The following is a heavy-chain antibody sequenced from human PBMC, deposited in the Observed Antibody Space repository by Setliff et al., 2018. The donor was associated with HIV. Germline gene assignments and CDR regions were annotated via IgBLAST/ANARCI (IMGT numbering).Heavy chain of an antibody. D-gene: IGHD2-2*01. CDR3: ARGVVVVPAARDYYYYLDV. CDR1: GDSISNYY. Sequence: SETLSLTCTVSGDSISNYYWTWIRQPPGKGLEWIGYIYYSGTTNYNPSLKSRVIISVDMSKNQFSLKVNSVTAADTAVYYCARGVVVVPAARDYYYYLDVWGKGTTVTVSS. J-gene: IGHJ6*03. CDR2: IYYSGTT. V-gene: IGHV4-59*12.